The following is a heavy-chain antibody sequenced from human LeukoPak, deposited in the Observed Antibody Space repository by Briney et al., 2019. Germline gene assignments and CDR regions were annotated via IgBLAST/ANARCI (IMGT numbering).Heavy chain of an antibody. Sequence: GESLKISCKGSGYSFTSYWISWVRQMPGKGLEWMGRIDPSDSYTNYSPSFQGHVTISADKSISTAYLQWSSLKASDTAMYYCATGDVHYGDHISLLLWGQGTLVTVSS. CDR1: GYSFTSYW. V-gene: IGHV5-10-1*01. D-gene: IGHD4-17*01. J-gene: IGHJ4*02. CDR2: IDPSDSYT. CDR3: ATGDVHYGDHISLLL.